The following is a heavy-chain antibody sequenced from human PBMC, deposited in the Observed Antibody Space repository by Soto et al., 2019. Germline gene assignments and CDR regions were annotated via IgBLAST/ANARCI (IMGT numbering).Heavy chain of an antibody. CDR3: ARDPRGFWSGYYTGTSDMWFDP. Sequence: WASVKVSCKASGYTFTSYYMHWVRQAPGQGLEWMGIINPSGGSTSYAQKFQGRVTMTRDTSTSTVYMELSSLRSEDTAVYYCARDPRGFWSGYYTGTSDMWFDPWGQGTLVTVSS. D-gene: IGHD3-3*01. J-gene: IGHJ5*02. CDR2: INPSGGST. CDR1: GYTFTSYY. V-gene: IGHV1-46*01.